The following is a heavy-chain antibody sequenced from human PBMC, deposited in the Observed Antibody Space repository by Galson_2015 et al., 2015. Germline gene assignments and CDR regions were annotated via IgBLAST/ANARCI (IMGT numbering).Heavy chain of an antibody. D-gene: IGHD2-2*01. CDR2: ISYDGSNK. V-gene: IGHV3-30-3*02. J-gene: IGHJ4*02. CDR3: AKTTAMSYFDY. CDR1: GFTFSSYA. Sequence: SLRLSCAASGFTFSSYAMHWVRQAPGKGLEWVAVISYDGSNKYYADSVKGRFTISRDNSKNTLYLQMNSLRAEDTAVYYCAKTTAMSYFDYWGQGTLVTVSS.